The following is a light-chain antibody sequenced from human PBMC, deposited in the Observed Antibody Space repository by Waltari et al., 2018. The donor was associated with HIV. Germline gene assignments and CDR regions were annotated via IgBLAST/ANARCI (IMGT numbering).Light chain of an antibody. CDR2: WAS. V-gene: IGKV4-1*01. CDR3: QQYYSSPT. Sequence: DIVMTQSPDSLAVSLGERATINCKSSQSLLFRSDNKNYLNWYQQKPGQPPKLLIYWASTRESGVPDRFSGSGSGTDFTLTISSLQAEDVAVYYCQQYYSSPTFGQGTKVEIK. CDR1: QSLLFRSDNKNY. J-gene: IGKJ1*01.